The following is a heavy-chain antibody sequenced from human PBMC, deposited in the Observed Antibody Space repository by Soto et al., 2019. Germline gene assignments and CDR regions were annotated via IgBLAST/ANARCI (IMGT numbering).Heavy chain of an antibody. J-gene: IGHJ6*02. V-gene: IGHV1-58*01. Sequence: EASVKVSCKASGFTFTSSAVQWVRQARGQRLEWIGWIVVGSGDTNSAQKFQERVTITRDMSTSTAYIELSSLRSEDTAVYYCAATIIAAVGTGYYYGMDVWGQGTTVTVSS. D-gene: IGHD6-13*01. CDR1: GFTFTSSA. CDR3: AATIIAAVGTGYYYGMDV. CDR2: IVVGSGDT.